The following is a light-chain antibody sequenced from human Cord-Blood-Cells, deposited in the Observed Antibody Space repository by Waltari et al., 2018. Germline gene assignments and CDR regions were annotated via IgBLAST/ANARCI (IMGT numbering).Light chain of an antibody. J-gene: IGKJ2*01. CDR1: QSVGSN. CDR3: QQYNNWPRT. V-gene: IGKV3-15*01. CDR2: GAS. Sequence: EIVMTQSPATLSVSQGERATLSCRASQSVGSNLAWYQQKPGQAPRLLICGASTRATGIPARFSGSGSGTEFTLTISSLQSEDFAVYYCQQYNNWPRTFGQGTKLEIK.